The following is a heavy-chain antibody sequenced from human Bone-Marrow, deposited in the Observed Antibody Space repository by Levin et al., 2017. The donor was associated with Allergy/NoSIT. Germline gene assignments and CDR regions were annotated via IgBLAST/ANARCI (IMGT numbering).Heavy chain of an antibody. D-gene: IGHD1-26*01. Sequence: SETLSLTCTVSGGSISSYYWSWIRQPPGKGLEWIWYIYYSGSTNYNPSLKSRVTISVDTSKNQFSLKLSSVTAADTAVYYWARDSGSYRGHYYYYYGMDVWGQGTTVTVS. V-gene: IGHV4-59*01. J-gene: IGHJ6*02. CDR3: ARDSGSYRGHYYYYYGMDV. CDR1: GGSISSYY. CDR2: IYYSGST.